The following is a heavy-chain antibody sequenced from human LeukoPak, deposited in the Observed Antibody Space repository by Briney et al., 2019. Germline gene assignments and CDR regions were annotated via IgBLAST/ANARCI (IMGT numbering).Heavy chain of an antibody. J-gene: IGHJ4*02. CDR3: ARENYYDSSAYDY. V-gene: IGHV3-7*01. D-gene: IGHD3-22*01. CDR1: GFIFSDYW. CDR2: IKQDGSEK. Sequence: GGSLRLSCAVSGFIFSDYWMSWFRQAPGKGLEWVANIKQDGSEKYYVDSVKGRFTISRDNAKNSLYLQMNSLRAEDTAVYYCARENYYDSSAYDYWGQGTLVTVSS.